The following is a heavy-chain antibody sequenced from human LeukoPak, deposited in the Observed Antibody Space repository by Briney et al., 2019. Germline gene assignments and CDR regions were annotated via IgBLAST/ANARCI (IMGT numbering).Heavy chain of an antibody. J-gene: IGHJ4*02. CDR3: AKDVDIVATMGDY. CDR1: GFTFSRYW. V-gene: IGHV3-74*01. D-gene: IGHD5-12*01. CDR2: INGDGRTT. Sequence: GGSLRLSCAASGFTFSRYWMHWVRQAPGKGLVWVSRINGDGRTTNYADSVKGRFTISRDNSKNTLYLQMNSLRAEDTAVYYCAKDVDIVATMGDYWGQGTLVTVSS.